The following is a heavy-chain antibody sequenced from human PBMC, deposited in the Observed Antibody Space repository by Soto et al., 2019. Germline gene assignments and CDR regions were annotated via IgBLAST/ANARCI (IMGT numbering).Heavy chain of an antibody. Sequence: ASVKISCKASGYTFTSYDINWVRQATGQGLEWMGWMNPNSGNTGYAQKFQGRVTMTRNTSISTAYMELSSLRSEDTAVYYCARAHLPYSSPKYYYYGMDVWGQGTTVTVSS. J-gene: IGHJ6*02. CDR3: ARAHLPYSSPKYYYYGMDV. CDR1: GYTFTSYD. CDR2: MNPNSGNT. D-gene: IGHD6-13*01. V-gene: IGHV1-8*01.